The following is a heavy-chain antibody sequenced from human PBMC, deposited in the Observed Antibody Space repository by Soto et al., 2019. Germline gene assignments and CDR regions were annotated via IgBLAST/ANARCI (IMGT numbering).Heavy chain of an antibody. CDR1: GGSVSSGGYY. Sequence: QVQLQESGPGLVKPSQTLSLTCTVSGGSVSSGGYYWSWVRQHPGKGLEWIGYIYSSGSNSYNPFLKRRVTISVDTSKNHFSLKITSVTDADTAVYYCARDDEWLRFSSWGQGTLVTVSS. CDR2: IYSSGSN. D-gene: IGHD5-12*01. V-gene: IGHV4-31*03. CDR3: ARDDEWLRFSS. J-gene: IGHJ5*02.